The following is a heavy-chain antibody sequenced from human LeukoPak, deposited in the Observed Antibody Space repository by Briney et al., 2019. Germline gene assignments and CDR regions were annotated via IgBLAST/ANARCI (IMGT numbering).Heavy chain of an antibody. D-gene: IGHD3-22*01. CDR3: ATDPDRRAPTPFDY. V-gene: IGHV1-2*04. J-gene: IGHJ4*02. Sequence: GASVKVSCKASGYTFTGYYMHWVRQAPGQGLEWMGWINPNSGGTNYAQKFQGWVTMTRDTSISTAYMELSRLRSDDTAVYYCATDPDRRAPTPFDYWGQGTLVTVSS. CDR2: INPNSGGT. CDR1: GYTFTGYY.